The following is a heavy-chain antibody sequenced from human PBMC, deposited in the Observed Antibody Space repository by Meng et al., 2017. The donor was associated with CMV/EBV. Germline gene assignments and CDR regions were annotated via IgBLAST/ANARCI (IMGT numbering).Heavy chain of an antibody. Sequence: SETLSLTFTVAGGSISSYYWSWIRQPPGKGLEWIGYIYYSGSTNYDPSLKSRVTISVDTSKNQFSLKLSSVTAADTAVYYCARGGGGRTNRGMDVWGQGTTVTVSS. D-gene: IGHD1-14*01. J-gene: IGHJ6*02. CDR2: IYYSGST. CDR3: ARGGGGRTNRGMDV. V-gene: IGHV4-59*01. CDR1: GGSISSYY.